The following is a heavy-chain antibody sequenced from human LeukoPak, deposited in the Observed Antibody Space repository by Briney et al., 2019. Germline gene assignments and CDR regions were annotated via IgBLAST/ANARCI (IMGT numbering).Heavy chain of an antibody. CDR1: GFTLSSYA. J-gene: IGHJ4*02. Sequence: GGSLRLSCAASGFTLSSYAMSWVRQAPGKGLEWVSAISGSGGSTYYADSVKGRFTISRGNSKNTLYLQMNSLRAEDTAVYYCAKVLRYFDPPHYYFDYWGQGTLVTVSS. CDR2: ISGSGGST. CDR3: AKVLRYFDPPHYYFDY. V-gene: IGHV3-23*01. D-gene: IGHD3-9*01.